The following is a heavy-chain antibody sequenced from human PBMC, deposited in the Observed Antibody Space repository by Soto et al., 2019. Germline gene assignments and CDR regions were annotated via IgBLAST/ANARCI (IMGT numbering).Heavy chain of an antibody. J-gene: IGHJ6*02. Sequence: GGSLRLSCAASGFNFAYAQMHWVRQAPGKGLEWLGLINTKSDGGTTVYAAPVKGRFTISRDDSKNTLFLEMNSLRAEDTAVYYCANLGYCSSTSCSRPDYYGMDVWGQGTTVTVSS. CDR1: GFNFAYAQ. CDR3: ANLGYCSSTSCSRPDYYGMDV. D-gene: IGHD2-2*01. V-gene: IGHV3-15*07. CDR2: INTKSDGGTT.